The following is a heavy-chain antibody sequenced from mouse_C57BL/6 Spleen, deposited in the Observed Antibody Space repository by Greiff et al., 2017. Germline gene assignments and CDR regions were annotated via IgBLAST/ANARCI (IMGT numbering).Heavy chain of an antibody. D-gene: IGHD1-1*01. Sequence: VQLQQPGAELVRPGASVKLSCKASGYTFTSYGMSWVKQRTGQGLEWIGEINPRSGNTNYNEKFKGKATLTVDKSSSTAYMELRSLTSEDSAVYFCARHGSGYWDFDVWGTGATVTVAS. CDR3: ARHGSGYWDFDV. CDR2: INPRSGNT. CDR1: GYTFTSYG. J-gene: IGHJ1*03. V-gene: IGHV1-81*01.